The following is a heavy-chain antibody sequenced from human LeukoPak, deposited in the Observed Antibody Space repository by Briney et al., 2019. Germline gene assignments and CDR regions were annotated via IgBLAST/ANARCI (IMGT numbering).Heavy chain of an antibody. Sequence: PGGSLRLSCAASGFTFSTYVMSWVRQAPGKGLQWVSTISASGIGTYYADSVKGRFTVSRDNSKNTLYLQMNSLRAEDTAVYFCANLRGSGSSYFDSWGQGTLLTVSS. D-gene: IGHD3-10*01. J-gene: IGHJ4*02. CDR3: ANLRGSGSSYFDS. CDR2: ISASGIGT. V-gene: IGHV3-23*01. CDR1: GFTFSTYV.